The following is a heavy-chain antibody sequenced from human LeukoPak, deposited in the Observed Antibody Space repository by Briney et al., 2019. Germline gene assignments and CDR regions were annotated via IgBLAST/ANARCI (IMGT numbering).Heavy chain of an antibody. CDR3: AKGRGMITFGGNPTDY. CDR2: ISGSGGST. Sequence: GGSLRLSCAASGFTVSSNYMSWVRQAPGKGLEWVSAISGSGGSTYYADSVKGRFTISRDNSKNTLYLQMNSLRAEDTAVYYCAKGRGMITFGGNPTDYWGQGTLVTVSS. D-gene: IGHD3-16*01. CDR1: GFTVSSNY. V-gene: IGHV3-23*01. J-gene: IGHJ4*02.